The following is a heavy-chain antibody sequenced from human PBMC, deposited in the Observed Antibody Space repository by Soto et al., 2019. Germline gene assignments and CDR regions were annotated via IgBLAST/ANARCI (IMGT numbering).Heavy chain of an antibody. D-gene: IGHD3-10*01. CDR2: INPNSGGT. CDR1: GYTFTGYY. V-gene: IGHV1-2*04. J-gene: IGHJ6*02. CDR3: ASTMVRGNYYGMDG. Sequence: GASVKVSCKASGYTFTGYYMHWVRQAPGQGLEWMGWINPNSGGTNYAQKFQGWVTMTRDTSISTAYMELSRLRSDDTAVYYCASTMVRGNYYGMDGWGQGTTVTVSS.